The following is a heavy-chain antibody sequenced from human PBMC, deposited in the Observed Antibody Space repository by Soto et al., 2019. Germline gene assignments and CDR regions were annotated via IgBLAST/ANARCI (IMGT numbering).Heavy chain of an antibody. CDR3: GRDRATMVRGVIPRWFDP. D-gene: IGHD3-10*01. J-gene: IGHJ5*02. CDR2: INHSGST. V-gene: IGHV4-34*01. CDR1: GGSFSGYY. Sequence: SETLSLTCAVYGGSFSGYYWSWIRQPPGKGLEWIGEINHSGSTNYNPSLKSRVTISVDTSKNQFSLKLSSVTAADTAVYYCGRDRATMVRGVIPRWFDPWGQGTLVTVSS.